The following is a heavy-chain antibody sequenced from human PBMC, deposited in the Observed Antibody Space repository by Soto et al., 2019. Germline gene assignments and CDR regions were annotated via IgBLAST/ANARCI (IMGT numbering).Heavy chain of an antibody. CDR1: GGTFSSYA. D-gene: IGHD2-2*01. CDR2: IIPILGTA. V-gene: IGHV1-69*11. Sequence: QVQLVQSGAEVKKPGSSVKVSCKASGGTFSSYAISWVRQAPGQGLEWMGGIIPILGTANYAQKFQGRVTITADESTSTAYMELSSLRSEDTAVYYCASALVPAADGELWYGEHFDYWGQGTLVTVSS. CDR3: ASALVPAADGELWYGEHFDY. J-gene: IGHJ4*02.